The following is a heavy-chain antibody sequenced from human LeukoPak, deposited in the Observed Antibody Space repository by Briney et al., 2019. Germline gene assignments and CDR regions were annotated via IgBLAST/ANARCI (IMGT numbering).Heavy chain of an antibody. D-gene: IGHD6-19*01. CDR3: ARTIAVAANNYFDY. Sequence: GGSLRLSCAASGFTFSSYSMNWVRQAPGKGLEWVSYISSSSSYIYYADSVKGRFTISRDNAKNSLYLQMNSLRAEDTAVYYCARTIAVAANNYFDYWGQGTLVTVSS. CDR1: GFTFSSYS. CDR2: ISSSSSYI. V-gene: IGHV3-21*01. J-gene: IGHJ4*02.